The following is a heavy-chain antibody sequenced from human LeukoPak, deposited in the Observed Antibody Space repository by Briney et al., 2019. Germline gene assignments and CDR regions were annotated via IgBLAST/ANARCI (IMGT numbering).Heavy chain of an antibody. CDR3: ARLLLGYYDSSAYWDY. CDR2: IYYSGHT. CDR1: GDSISSSSYY. Sequence: ASETLSLTCSVSGDSISSSSYYWGWIRQPPGQGLEWIGSIYYSGHTYYNPSLQSRVTISVDTSRTQFSPRLSSVTATDTAVYYCARLLLGYYDSSAYWDYWGQGTLVTVSS. D-gene: IGHD3-22*01. J-gene: IGHJ4*02. V-gene: IGHV4-39*01.